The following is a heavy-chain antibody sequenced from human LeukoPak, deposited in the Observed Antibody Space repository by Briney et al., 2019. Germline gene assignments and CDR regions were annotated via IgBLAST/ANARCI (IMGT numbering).Heavy chain of an antibody. D-gene: IGHD7-27*01. CDR3: ARDLNWETY. J-gene: IGHJ4*02. CDR2: IKTDGSQI. Sequence: PGGSLRLSCEASGFTFSDSWMTWVRQAPGKGLEWVANIKTDGSQIYYVDSVKGRFTISRDNAKNSLYLQMNSLRAEDTAVYYCARDLNWETYWGQGTLVSVSS. CDR1: GFTFSDSW. V-gene: IGHV3-7*01.